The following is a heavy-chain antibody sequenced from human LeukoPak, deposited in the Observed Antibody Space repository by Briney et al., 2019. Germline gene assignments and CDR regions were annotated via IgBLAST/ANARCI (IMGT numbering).Heavy chain of an antibody. CDR3: AKVPYARDYYDSSGYYYCFDY. D-gene: IGHD3-22*01. Sequence: PGGSLRLSCAASGFTFDDYAMHWVRHAPGKGLEWVSGISWNSGSIVYADSVKGRFTISRDNAKNSLYLQMNSLRAEDTALYYCAKVPYARDYYDSSGYYYCFDYWGQGTLVTVSS. CDR1: GFTFDDYA. CDR2: ISWNSGSI. V-gene: IGHV3-9*01. J-gene: IGHJ4*02.